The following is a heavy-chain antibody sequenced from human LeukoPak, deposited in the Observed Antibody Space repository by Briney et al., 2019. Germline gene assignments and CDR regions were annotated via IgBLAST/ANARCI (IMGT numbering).Heavy chain of an antibody. CDR2: ISSSSYT. CDR3: ARAPSPSGFDY. CDR1: GFTFSDYY. Sequence: PGGSLRLSCAASGFTFSDYYMSWIRQAPGKGLEWVSYISSSSYTNYADSVKGRFTISRDNAKDSLYLQMNSLRAEDTAVYYCARAPSPSGFDYWGQGTLVTVSS. V-gene: IGHV3-11*05. J-gene: IGHJ4*02. D-gene: IGHD6-19*01.